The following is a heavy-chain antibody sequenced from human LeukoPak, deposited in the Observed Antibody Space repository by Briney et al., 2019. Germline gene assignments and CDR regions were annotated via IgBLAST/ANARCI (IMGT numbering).Heavy chain of an antibody. J-gene: IGHJ4*02. D-gene: IGHD3-3*01. Sequence: ASVKVSCKASGYTFTSYGISWVRQAPGQGLEWMGWISAYNGNTNYAQKLQGRVTMTTDTSTSTAYMELRSLRSDDTAVYYCAREGFFWSGYSYFDYWGQGTLVTVSS. CDR3: AREGFFWSGYSYFDY. CDR1: GYTFTSYG. CDR2: ISAYNGNT. V-gene: IGHV1-18*01.